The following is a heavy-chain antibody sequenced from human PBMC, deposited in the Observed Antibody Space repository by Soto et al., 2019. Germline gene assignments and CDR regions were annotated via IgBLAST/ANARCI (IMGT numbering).Heavy chain of an antibody. CDR1: GFTVSSYY. J-gene: IGHJ4*02. CDR2: IYSGGST. CDR3: GRGEYYYCSGSYYFY. D-gene: IGHD3-10*01. V-gene: IGHV3-53*04. Sequence: GGSLRLSCAASGFTVSSYYMSWVRQAPGKGLEWVSVIYSGGSTYYADSVKCRFSISRHNSKKTLCLQMNSLRADDPAAYYCGRGEYYYCSGSYYFYWGQGTLVTVSS.